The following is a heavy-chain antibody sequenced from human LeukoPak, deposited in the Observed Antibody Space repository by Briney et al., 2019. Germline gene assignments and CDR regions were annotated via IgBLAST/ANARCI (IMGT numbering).Heavy chain of an antibody. D-gene: IGHD3-22*01. J-gene: IGHJ4*02. CDR3: ARESGYYDSSGYRDSMLIDY. Sequence: SETLSLTCTVSGGSISSYYWSWIRQPPGKGLEWIGYIYYSGSTNYNPSLKSRVTISVDTSKNQFSLKLSSVTAADTAVYYCARESGYYDSSGYRDSMLIDYWGQGTLVTVSS. CDR2: IYYSGST. V-gene: IGHV4-59*12. CDR1: GGSISSYY.